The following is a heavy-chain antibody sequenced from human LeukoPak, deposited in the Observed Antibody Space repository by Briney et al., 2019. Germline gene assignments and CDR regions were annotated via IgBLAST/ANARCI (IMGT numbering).Heavy chain of an antibody. CDR3: AKAQYSSSWYVFDY. CDR2: LSGRGGTT. Sequence: GGSLRLSCAASGFTYSNDAMSWVRQAPGKGLEWVSALSGRGGTTYYADSVKGRFTISRDNSKNTLYLQMNSLRAEDTAVYYCAKAQYSSSWYVFDYWGQGTLVTVSS. CDR1: GFTYSNDA. D-gene: IGHD6-13*01. J-gene: IGHJ4*02. V-gene: IGHV3-23*01.